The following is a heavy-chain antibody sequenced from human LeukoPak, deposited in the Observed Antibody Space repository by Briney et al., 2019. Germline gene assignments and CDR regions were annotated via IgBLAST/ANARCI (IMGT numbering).Heavy chain of an antibody. CDR3: ARDRLLEDRDYSYYYYMDV. CDR1: GFIFSDYY. V-gene: IGHV3-11*04. Sequence: GGSLRLSCAVSGFIFSDYYMSWIRQAPGKGLEWVSYISSSGTTIYYADSVKGRFTISRDNAKNSLYLQMNSLRAEDTAVYHCARDRLLEDRDYSYYYYMDVWGKGTTVTVSS. CDR2: ISSSGTTI. D-gene: IGHD1-1*01. J-gene: IGHJ6*03.